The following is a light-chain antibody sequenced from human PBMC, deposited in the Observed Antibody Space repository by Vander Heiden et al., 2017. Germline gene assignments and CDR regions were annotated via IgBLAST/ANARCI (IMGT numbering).Light chain of an antibody. V-gene: IGLV1-40*01. J-gene: IGLJ3*02. CDR2: GNS. CDR3: QCYDISLSAWV. CDR1: SSNIGARYD. Sequence: QSVLTQPPSVSGAPGQPVTISCTGGSSNIGARYDVHWYQQLPGTAPKLLIYGNSDRPSGVPDRFSVSKSDTSGSLAITGLQAEDEADYYCQCYDISLSAWVFGGGTRLTVL.